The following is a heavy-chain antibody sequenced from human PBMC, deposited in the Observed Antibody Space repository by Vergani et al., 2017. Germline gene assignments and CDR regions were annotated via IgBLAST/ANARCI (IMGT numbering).Heavy chain of an antibody. D-gene: IGHD6-13*01. CDR2: ISSSSSYI. Sequence: EVQLVESGGGLVKPGGSLRLSCAASGFTFSSYSMNWVRQAPGKGLEWVSSISSSSSYIYYADSVKGRFTISRDNAKNSLYLQMNSLRAEDTAVYYCAXDLHAAAGIDWFDPWGQGTLVTVSS. V-gene: IGHV3-21*01. CDR3: AXDLHAAAGIDWFDP. CDR1: GFTFSSYS. J-gene: IGHJ5*02.